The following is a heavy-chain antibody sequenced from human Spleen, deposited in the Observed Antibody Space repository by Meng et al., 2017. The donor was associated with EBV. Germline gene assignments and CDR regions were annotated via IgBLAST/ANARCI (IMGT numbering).Heavy chain of an antibody. CDR2: INLIGST. CDR3: ALFNGCRLGIFAY. CDR1: GSFSSVYS. D-gene: IGHD2-8*01. Sequence: VLLRHGVEVLLKGSSVQSRCWAGMGSFSSVYSWSLSRQPRGEGLEWIGKINLIGSTNYNASLKGRVTITRDTSKNTVYLKLSCVSAADTAVYYCALFNGCRLGIFAYWGQGTLVTVSS. V-gene: IGHV4-34*01. J-gene: IGHJ4*02.